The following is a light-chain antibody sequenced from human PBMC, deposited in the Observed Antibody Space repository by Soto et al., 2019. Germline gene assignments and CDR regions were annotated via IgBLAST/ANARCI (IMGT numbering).Light chain of an antibody. CDR3: QQYGSAPGT. V-gene: IGKV3-20*01. CDR2: GAS. Sequence: EIVLTQSPGTLSLSPGERATLSCRASQSVSSSYLAWYQQKPGQAPSLPIYGASSRATGIPDRFSGSGSGTDFPLTISRLEPEDFAVYYCQQYGSAPGTFGQGTKVEIK. CDR1: QSVSSSY. J-gene: IGKJ1*01.